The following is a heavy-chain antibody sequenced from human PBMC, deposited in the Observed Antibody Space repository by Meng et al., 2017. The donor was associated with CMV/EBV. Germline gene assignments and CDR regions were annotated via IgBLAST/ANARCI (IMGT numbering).Heavy chain of an antibody. Sequence: QVQLVESGGGVVQPGGSLRLSCAASGFTFSSYAMHWVRQAPGKGLEWVAVISYDGSNKYYADSVKGRFTISRDNSKNTLYLQMNSLRAEDTAVYYCAPGWFDPWGQGTLVTVSS. V-gene: IGHV3-30-3*02. CDR1: GFTFSSYA. J-gene: IGHJ5*02. CDR2: ISYDGSNK. CDR3: APGWFDP.